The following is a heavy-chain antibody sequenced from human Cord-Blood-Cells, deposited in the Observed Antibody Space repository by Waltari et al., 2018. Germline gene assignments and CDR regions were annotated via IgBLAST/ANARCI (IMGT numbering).Heavy chain of an antibody. J-gene: IGHJ4*02. Sequence: QVQLVESGGGVVQPGRSLRLSCAASGFTFSSYAMHWVRQAPGKGLEWVAGISDDGSNKYYADSVKGRFTIARDNSKNTLYLQMNSLRAEDTAVYYCARGEAVAGTSFDYWGQGTLVTVSS. CDR2: ISDDGSNK. CDR1: GFTFSSYA. D-gene: IGHD6-19*01. V-gene: IGHV3-30-3*01. CDR3: ARGEAVAGTSFDY.